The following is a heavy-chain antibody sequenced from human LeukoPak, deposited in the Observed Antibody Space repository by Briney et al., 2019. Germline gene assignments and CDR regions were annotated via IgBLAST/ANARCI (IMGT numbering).Heavy chain of an antibody. D-gene: IGHD6-13*01. CDR2: ISGSGGST. CDR3: AKDPTLAIYSSSWYYFDY. J-gene: IGHJ4*02. CDR1: GFTFSSYA. V-gene: IGHV3-23*01. Sequence: GGSLRLSCAASGFTFSSYAMSWVRQAPGKGLEWVSAISGSGGSTYYADSVKSRFTISRDNSKNTLYLQMNSLRAEDTAVYYCAKDPTLAIYSSSWYYFDYWGQGTLVTVSS.